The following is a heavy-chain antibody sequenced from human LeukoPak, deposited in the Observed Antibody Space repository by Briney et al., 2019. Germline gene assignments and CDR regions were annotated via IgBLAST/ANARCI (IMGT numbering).Heavy chain of an antibody. D-gene: IGHD4-17*01. CDR1: GFTFSSYE. CDR3: AKDGYGDYEGSYYYMDV. Sequence: GGSLRLSCAASGFTFSSYEMNWVRQAPGKGLEWVSYISSSGSTIYYADSVKGRFTISRDNSKNTLYLQMNSLRAEDTAVYYCAKDGYGDYEGSYYYMDVWGKGTTVTVSS. V-gene: IGHV3-48*03. J-gene: IGHJ6*03. CDR2: ISSSGSTI.